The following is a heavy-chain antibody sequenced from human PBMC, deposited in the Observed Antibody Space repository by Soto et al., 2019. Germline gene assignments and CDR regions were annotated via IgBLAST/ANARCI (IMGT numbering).Heavy chain of an antibody. CDR1: GFDFSTYA. CDR2: ISSAGGYI. V-gene: IGHV3-21*01. D-gene: IGHD3-22*01. CDR3: ATVSRAYYDTSSYLPCDY. J-gene: IGHJ4*02. Sequence: GGSLRLSCAASGFDFSTYAMNWVRQAPGKGLEWVSSISSAGGYIYYADSVRGRFTISRDNAKNSLYLQMNTLRVEDTAVYYCATVSRAYYDTSSYLPCDYWGQGTLVTVSS.